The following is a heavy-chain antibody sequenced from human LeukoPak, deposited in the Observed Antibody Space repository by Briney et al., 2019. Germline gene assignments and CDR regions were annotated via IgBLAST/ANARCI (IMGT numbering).Heavy chain of an antibody. Sequence: PGGSLRPSCAASGFTFSSYGMHWVRQAPGKGLEWVAVIWYDGSNKYYADSVKGRFTISRDNSKNTLYLQMNSLRAEDTAVYYCARGTWGRTYYDYVWGSYRSNYFDYWGQGTLVTVSS. J-gene: IGHJ4*02. D-gene: IGHD3-16*02. V-gene: IGHV3-33*08. CDR1: GFTFSSYG. CDR2: IWYDGSNK. CDR3: ARGTWGRTYYDYVWGSYRSNYFDY.